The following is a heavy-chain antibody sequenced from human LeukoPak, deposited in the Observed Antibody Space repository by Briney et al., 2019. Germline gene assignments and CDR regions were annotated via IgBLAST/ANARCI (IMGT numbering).Heavy chain of an antibody. CDR2: MDPHSGNT. V-gene: IGHV1-8*01. CDR1: GCTFTGYD. J-gene: IGHJ6*03. D-gene: IGHD3-9*01. Sequence: ASVKVSCKASGCTFTGYDINWVRQAPGRGLEWMGWMDPHSGNTRYAQKFQGRVTMTRNTSLTTAYMDLSSLRSEDTTVYYCARGYSYHDILTGYYTPSYYYYYMDVWGKGTSVT. CDR3: ARGYSYHDILTGYYTPSYYYYYMDV.